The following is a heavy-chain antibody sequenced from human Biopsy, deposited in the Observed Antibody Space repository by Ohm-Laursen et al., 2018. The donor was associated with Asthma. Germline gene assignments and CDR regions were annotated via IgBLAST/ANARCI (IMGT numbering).Heavy chain of an antibody. Sequence: SQTLSLTCIVSAVTISNSNYFCGSLGQAPERGLEWIGSLHYSCSPYYTFYNPSLESGVTISLDASKNDFSLRLTYVTAADTAQYYCVRQSGYRSGWPKLLFVYYGMDVWGPGTTVTVSS. V-gene: IGHV4-39*01. CDR2: LHYSCSP. CDR1: AVTISNSNYF. CDR3: VRQSGYRSGWPKLLFVYYGMDV. J-gene: IGHJ6*02. D-gene: IGHD6-19*01.